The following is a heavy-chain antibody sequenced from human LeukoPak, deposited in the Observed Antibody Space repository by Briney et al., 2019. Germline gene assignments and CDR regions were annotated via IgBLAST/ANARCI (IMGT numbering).Heavy chain of an antibody. V-gene: IGHV3-21*01. Sequence: GGSLRLSCAASGFTFSSYTMNWVRQAPGKGLEWVSSISRSSNYIYYTDSVRGRFTISRDDAKDSLYLQMNSLRAEDTALYYCARDWDSRGHSYSYWDYWGQGTLVTVSS. J-gene: IGHJ4*02. CDR3: ARDWDSRGHSYSYWDY. CDR1: GFTFSSYT. D-gene: IGHD5-18*01. CDR2: ISRSSNYI.